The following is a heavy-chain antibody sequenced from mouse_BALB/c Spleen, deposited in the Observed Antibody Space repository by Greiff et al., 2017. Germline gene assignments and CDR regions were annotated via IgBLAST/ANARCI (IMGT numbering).Heavy chain of an antibody. Sequence: EVQRVESGGGLVQPGGSRNLSCAASGFTFSSFGMHWVRQAPEKGLEWVAYISSGSSTIYYADTVKGRFTISRDNPKNTLFLQMTSLRSEDTAMYYCARVYGYYYAMDYWGQGTSVTVSS. CDR3: ARVYGYYYAMDY. J-gene: IGHJ4*01. D-gene: IGHD2-2*01. V-gene: IGHV5-17*02. CDR2: ISSGSSTI. CDR1: GFTFSSFG.